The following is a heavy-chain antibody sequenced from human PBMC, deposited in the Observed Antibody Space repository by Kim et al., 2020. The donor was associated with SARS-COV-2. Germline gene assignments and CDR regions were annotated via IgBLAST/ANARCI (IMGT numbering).Heavy chain of an antibody. CDR2: ISHTGNI. J-gene: IGHJ3*01. V-gene: IGHV4-38-2*01. CDR3: ARHGVSGWFNFDV. CDR1: GSSIGAGYY. D-gene: IGHD6-13*01. Sequence: SETLSLNCAVSGSSIGAGYYWGWVRQLPGKGLEWIASISHTGNIYYNPSLQTRVTMSVASSKSLVSLNLTSVVAADTAIYFCARHGVSGWFNFDVWGLG.